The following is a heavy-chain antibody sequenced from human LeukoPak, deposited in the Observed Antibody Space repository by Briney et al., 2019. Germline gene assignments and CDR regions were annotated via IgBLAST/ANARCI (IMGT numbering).Heavy chain of an antibody. CDR1: GGSIRGSSYY. J-gene: IGHJ4*02. CDR3: ARHDGSYFTYNFDY. CDR2: VYYSGST. V-gene: IGHV4-39*01. Sequence: PSETLSLTCTVSGGSIRGSSYYWGWIRQPPGKGLEWIGSVYYSGSTNYRPSLRSRVTIAVDTSKNQFSLKLSSVTATDTAVYYCARHDGSYFTYNFDYWGQGTLVTVSS. D-gene: IGHD4-23*01.